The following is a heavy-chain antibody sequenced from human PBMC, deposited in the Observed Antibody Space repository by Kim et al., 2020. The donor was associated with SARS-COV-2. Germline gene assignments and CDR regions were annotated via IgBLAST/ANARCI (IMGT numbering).Heavy chain of an antibody. J-gene: IGHJ6*02. V-gene: IGHV3-21*01. CDR2: ISSSSSYI. CDR3: ARLILRAAAGIYYYGMDV. Sequence: GGSLRLSCAASGFTFSSYSMNWVRQAPGKGLEWVSSISSSSSYIYYADSVKGRFTISRDNAKNSLYLQMTSLRAEDTAVYYCARLILRAAAGIYYYGMDVWGQGTTATVSS. CDR1: GFTFSSYS. D-gene: IGHD6-13*01.